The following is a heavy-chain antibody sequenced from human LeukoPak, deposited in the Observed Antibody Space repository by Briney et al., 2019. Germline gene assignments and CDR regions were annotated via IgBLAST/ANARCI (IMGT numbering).Heavy chain of an antibody. Sequence: GGSLRLSCAASRFTFSSYAMSWVRQAPGKGLEWVSGISTSGGSSSYADSVKGRFTISRDNPRNTLYMQMNSLRAEDTALYYCAIMHPYYDGSGYWVQWGQGTLVTVSS. J-gene: IGHJ4*02. CDR2: ISTSGGSS. CDR1: RFTFSSYA. V-gene: IGHV3-23*01. D-gene: IGHD3-22*01. CDR3: AIMHPYYDGSGYWVQ.